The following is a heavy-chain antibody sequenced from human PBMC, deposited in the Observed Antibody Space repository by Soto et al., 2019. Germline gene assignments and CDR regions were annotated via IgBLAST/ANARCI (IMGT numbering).Heavy chain of an antibody. CDR2: MNPNSGNT. CDR3: ARGHRRIQLWFKAPKKYYYYDMDV. Sequence: GSVKVSCKASGYTFTGYDIDSVRQATGQGLEWMGWMNPNSGNTGYAQKFQGRVTMPRNTSISTAYLQWSSLKASDTAMYYCARGHRRIQLWFKAPKKYYYYDMDVWGQGTTDSVSS. J-gene: IGHJ6*02. D-gene: IGHD5-18*01. V-gene: IGHV1-8*01. CDR1: GYTFTGYD.